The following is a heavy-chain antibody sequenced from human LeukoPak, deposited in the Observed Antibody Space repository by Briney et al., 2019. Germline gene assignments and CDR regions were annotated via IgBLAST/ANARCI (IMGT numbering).Heavy chain of an antibody. Sequence: SETLSLTCTVSGGSISSYYRSWIRQPPGKGLEWIGEINHSGSTNYNPSLKSRVTISVDTSKNQFSLKLSSVTAADTAVYYCARGRIVGATFRGVRNLYYFDYWGQGTLVTVSS. D-gene: IGHD1-26*01. CDR3: ARGRIVGATFRGVRNLYYFDY. CDR2: INHSGST. CDR1: GGSISSYY. V-gene: IGHV4-34*01. J-gene: IGHJ4*02.